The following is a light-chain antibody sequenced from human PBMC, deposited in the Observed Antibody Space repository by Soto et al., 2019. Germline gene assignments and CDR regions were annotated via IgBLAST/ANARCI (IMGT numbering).Light chain of an antibody. CDR1: SSDVGGYNY. J-gene: IGLJ1*01. V-gene: IGLV2-14*01. Sequence: QSALTQPASVSGSPGQSITISCTGSSSDVGGYNYVSWYQQHPGEAPKLMIYDVSNRPSGVSNRFSGSKSGNTASLTISGLQAEDEADYYCTSYTPTSTLYVFGTGTKVTVL. CDR2: DVS. CDR3: TSYTPTSTLYV.